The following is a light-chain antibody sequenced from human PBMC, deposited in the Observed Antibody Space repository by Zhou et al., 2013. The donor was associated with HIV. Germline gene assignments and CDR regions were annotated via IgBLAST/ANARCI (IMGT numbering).Light chain of an antibody. V-gene: IGKV1-33*01. CDR1: QDISNY. Sequence: DIQMTQSPSSLSGSVGDRVTITCQASQDISNYLNWYQQKPGKAPKLLIYEGSTLETGVPSRFSGSGSGTDFTFTISNLQPEDIATYYCQQYKIYPLTFGGGTKVEI. CDR3: QQYKIYPLT. J-gene: IGKJ4*01. CDR2: EGS.